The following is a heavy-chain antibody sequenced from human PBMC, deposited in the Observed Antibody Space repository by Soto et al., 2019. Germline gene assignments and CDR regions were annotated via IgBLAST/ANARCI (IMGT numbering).Heavy chain of an antibody. V-gene: IGHV1-69*02. D-gene: IGHD3-3*01. Sequence: SVKVSCKASGGTLSSYTGSWVRQAPGQGLEWMGRIIPILGIANYAQKFQGRVTITADKSTSTAYMELSSLRSEDTAVYYCARLTYDFWSGYSKLKNWFDPWGQGTLLTVSS. CDR3: ARLTYDFWSGYSKLKNWFDP. J-gene: IGHJ5*02. CDR1: GGTLSSYT. CDR2: IIPILGIA.